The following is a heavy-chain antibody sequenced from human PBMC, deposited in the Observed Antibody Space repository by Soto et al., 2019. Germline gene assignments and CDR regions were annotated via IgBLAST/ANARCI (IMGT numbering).Heavy chain of an antibody. V-gene: IGHV1-8*01. CDR3: ARPYCDSTSCYTDWFDP. J-gene: IGHJ5*02. CDR1: GYSFSTYD. D-gene: IGHD2-2*02. Sequence: QVQLVQSGAEVKKPEASVKVSCKASGYSFSTYDINWVRQAAGQGLEWMGWVNPKSGNTDYAQRFRGRVTMTSNTSISTAYMELSALTPEDTAVYYCARPYCDSTSCYTDWFDPWGQVTLVTVSS. CDR2: VNPKSGNT.